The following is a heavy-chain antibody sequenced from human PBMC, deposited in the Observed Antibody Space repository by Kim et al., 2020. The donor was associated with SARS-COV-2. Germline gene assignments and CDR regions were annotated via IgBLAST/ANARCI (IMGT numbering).Heavy chain of an antibody. Sequence: ASVKVSCKASGYTFTGYYMHWVRQAPGQGLEWMGRINPNSGGTNYAQKFQGRVTMTRDTSISTAYMELSRLRSDDTAVYYCARGRHGAVAGTLVLRSFWFDPWGQGTLVTVSS. J-gene: IGHJ5*02. CDR1: GYTFTGYY. V-gene: IGHV1-2*06. CDR2: INPNSGGT. CDR3: ARGRHGAVAGTLVLRSFWFDP. D-gene: IGHD6-19*01.